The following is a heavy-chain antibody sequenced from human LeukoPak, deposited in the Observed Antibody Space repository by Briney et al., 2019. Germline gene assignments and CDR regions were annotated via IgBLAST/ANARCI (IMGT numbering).Heavy chain of an antibody. CDR1: GFTFSSYS. CDR3: ARDRSYSSSPRPDYFDY. CDR2: ISSSSSYI. Sequence: GGSLRLSCAASGFTFSSYSMNWVRQAPGKGLEWVSSISSSSSYIYYADSVKGRFTISRDNAKNSLYLQMNSLRAEDTAVYYCARDRSYSSSPRPDYFDYWGQGTLVTVSS. D-gene: IGHD6-6*01. J-gene: IGHJ4*02. V-gene: IGHV3-21*01.